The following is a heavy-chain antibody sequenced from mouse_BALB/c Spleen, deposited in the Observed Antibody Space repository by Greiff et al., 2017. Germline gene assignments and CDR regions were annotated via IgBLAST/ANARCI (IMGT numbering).Heavy chain of an antibody. CDR2: IFPASGST. CDR1: GYIFITYW. V-gene: IGHV1S40*01. J-gene: IGHJ2*01. D-gene: IGHD2-14*01. Sequence: QVQLQQSGPELVRPGASVKLSCKASGYIFITYWMNWVKQRPGQGLEWIGQIFPASGSTNYNEKFKGKATLTADKSSSTAYMQLSSLTSENSAVYFCARGGNYYRYEEDYFDYWGQGTTLTVSS. CDR3: ARGGNYYRYEEDYFDY.